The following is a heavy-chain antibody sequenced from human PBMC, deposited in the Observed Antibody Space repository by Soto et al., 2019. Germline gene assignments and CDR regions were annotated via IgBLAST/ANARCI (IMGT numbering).Heavy chain of an antibody. V-gene: IGHV1-18*01. CDR2: ISAYNGNT. D-gene: IGHD3-10*01. CDR3: ARVVWFGESEPIVLDY. CDR1: GYTFTSYG. Sequence: QVQLVQSGTEVKKPGASVKVSCKASGYTFTSYGISWVRQAPGQGLEWMGWISAYNGNTNYAQKLQGRVTMTTDTSTSTAYMELRSLRSDDTAVYYCARVVWFGESEPIVLDYWGQGTLVTVSS. J-gene: IGHJ4*02.